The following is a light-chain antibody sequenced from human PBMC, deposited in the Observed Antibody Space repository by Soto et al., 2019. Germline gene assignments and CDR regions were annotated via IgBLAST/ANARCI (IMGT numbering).Light chain of an antibody. CDR3: QQDYNPSLT. CDR2: GAS. J-gene: IGKJ4*01. CDR1: QSVSSSY. V-gene: IGKV3D-7*01. Sequence: PGERVTISCRSSQSVSSSYLTWYQQKPGQAPRLFIYGASTRATGIPARFSGSGYGTDVNLTISSLQPEDFAVYYCQQDYNPSLTFGGGTKVDIK.